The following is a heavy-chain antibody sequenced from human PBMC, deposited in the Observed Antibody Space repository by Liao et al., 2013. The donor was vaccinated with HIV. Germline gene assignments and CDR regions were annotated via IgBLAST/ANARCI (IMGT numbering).Heavy chain of an antibody. Sequence: QVQLQQWGAGLLKPSETLSLTCAVYGGSFSGYFWSWIRQPPGKGLEWIGEVNHSGSTNSNSSLKSRVTISVDTSKNQFSLKLSSVTAADTAVYYCAMRAGXSNTSCWGNYFDYWGQGTLVTVSS. V-gene: IGHV4-34*01. CDR2: VNHSGST. J-gene: IGHJ4*02. CDR3: AMRAGXSNTSCWGNYFDY. CDR1: GGSFSGYF. D-gene: IGHD2-2*01.